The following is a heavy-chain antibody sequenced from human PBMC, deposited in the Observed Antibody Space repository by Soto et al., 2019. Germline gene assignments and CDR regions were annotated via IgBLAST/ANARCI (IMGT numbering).Heavy chain of an antibody. CDR1: GFIFGDYE. Sequence: GGSLRLSCAASGFIFGDYEINWVRQAPGKGLEWVSYISGSGLTIYYADSVKGRFTISRDNAKNSLYLQMNSLGVEDTAVYYCARGPYRNTYNWFDSWGQGTLVTVSS. J-gene: IGHJ5*02. D-gene: IGHD5-12*01. V-gene: IGHV3-48*03. CDR2: ISGSGLTI. CDR3: ARGPYRNTYNWFDS.